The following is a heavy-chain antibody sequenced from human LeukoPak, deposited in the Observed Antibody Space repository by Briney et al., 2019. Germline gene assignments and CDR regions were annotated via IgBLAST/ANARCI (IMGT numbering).Heavy chain of an antibody. CDR1: GFTFSSYA. CDR2: ITGSGSST. J-gene: IGHJ4*02. CDR3: VKVSGMYSSSWPTDI. V-gene: IGHV3-23*01. D-gene: IGHD6-13*01. Sequence: GGSLRLSCAASGFTFSSYAMSWVRQAPGKGREWVSTITGSGSSTYYADSVKGRFTISRDKSMNTLFLQMSSLRAEDTAVYYCVKVSGMYSSSWPTDIWGQGTLVTVSS.